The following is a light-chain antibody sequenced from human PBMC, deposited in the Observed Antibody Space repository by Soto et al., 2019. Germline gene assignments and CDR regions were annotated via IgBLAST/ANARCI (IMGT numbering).Light chain of an antibody. CDR3: LQYNGYPYT. CDR1: QSISGW. V-gene: IGKV1-5*01. J-gene: IGKJ2*01. CDR2: DAS. Sequence: DIQMTQSPSTLSAFVGDRVTITCRASQSISGWLAWYQQKPRKAPKFLIYDASSLEGGVPSRFSGSGSGTEFTLTISSLQPDDFATYYCLQYNGYPYTFGGGTKLEIK.